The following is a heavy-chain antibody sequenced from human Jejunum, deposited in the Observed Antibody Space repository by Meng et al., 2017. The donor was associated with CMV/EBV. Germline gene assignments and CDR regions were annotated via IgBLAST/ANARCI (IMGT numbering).Heavy chain of an antibody. CDR2: INPNTGDT. Sequence: STGYHIYWIRQAPGQGLECMGWINPNTGDTNYAQKFQDTVTMTRDTSVSTAYMELSRLRSDDTAIYYCAKSKWACSSTSCYAFDVWGQGTLVTVSS. J-gene: IGHJ3*01. CDR1: STGYH. CDR3: AKSKWACSSTSCYAFDV. D-gene: IGHD2-2*01. V-gene: IGHV1-2*02.